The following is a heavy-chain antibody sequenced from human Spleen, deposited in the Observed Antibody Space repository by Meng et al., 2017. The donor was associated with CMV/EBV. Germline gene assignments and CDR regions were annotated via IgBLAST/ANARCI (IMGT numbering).Heavy chain of an antibody. D-gene: IGHD2-21*02. V-gene: IGHV4-4*07. CDR3: ARDRGRLLNLDY. J-gene: IGHJ4*02. Sequence: HLQGPGPDPAKPSAALSLTGTVSVGLIRSYYWSWIRQPAGKGLEWIGRIYTSGSTNYNPSLKSRVTMSVDTSKNQFSLNLSSVTAADTAVYYCARDRGRLLNLDYWGQGTLVTVSS. CDR1: VGLIRSYY. CDR2: IYTSGST.